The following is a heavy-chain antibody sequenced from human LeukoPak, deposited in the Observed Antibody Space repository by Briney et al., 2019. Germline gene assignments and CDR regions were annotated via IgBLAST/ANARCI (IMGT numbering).Heavy chain of an antibody. CDR3: ARGVAVADKLYYYYYYMDV. V-gene: IGHV1-8*01. Sequence: GASVKVSCKASGYTFTSYDINWVRQATGQGLEWMGWMNPNSGNTGYAQKFQGRVTMTRNTSISTAYMELSSLRSEDTAVYYCARGVAVADKLYYYYYYMDVWGKGTTVTVSS. J-gene: IGHJ6*03. CDR1: GYTFTSYD. CDR2: MNPNSGNT. D-gene: IGHD6-19*01.